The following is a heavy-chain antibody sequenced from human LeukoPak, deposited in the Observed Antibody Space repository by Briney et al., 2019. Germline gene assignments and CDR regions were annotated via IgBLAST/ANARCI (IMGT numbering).Heavy chain of an antibody. Sequence: PSETLSLTCAVYGGSFSGYYWSWIRQPPGKGLEWIGEINHSGSTNYNPSLKSRVTISVDTSKNQFSLKLSSVTAADTAVYYCARAHSSGWWDDAFDIWGQGTMVTVSS. D-gene: IGHD6-19*01. CDR2: INHSGST. CDR3: ARAHSSGWWDDAFDI. CDR1: GGSFSGYY. J-gene: IGHJ3*02. V-gene: IGHV4-34*01.